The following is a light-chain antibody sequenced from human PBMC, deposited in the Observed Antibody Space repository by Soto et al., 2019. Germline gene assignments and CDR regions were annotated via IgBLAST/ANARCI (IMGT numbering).Light chain of an antibody. Sequence: EIVLTQSPATLSLSPGERATLSCRASQSVSSYLAWYQQKPGQAPRLLSYDASNMATGIPARFSGSGSGTDFTLAISGLEPEDFAVYYCQQRSNWPLTFGGGTKVEIK. J-gene: IGKJ4*01. V-gene: IGKV3-11*01. CDR1: QSVSSY. CDR2: DAS. CDR3: QQRSNWPLT.